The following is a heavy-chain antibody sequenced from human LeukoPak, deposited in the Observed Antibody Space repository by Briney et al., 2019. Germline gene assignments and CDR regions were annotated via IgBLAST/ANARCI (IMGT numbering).Heavy chain of an antibody. Sequence: SETLSLTCTVSGGSISSSSYYWGWIRQPPGKGLEWIGYIYYSGSTNYNPSLKSRVTISVGTSKNQFSLKLSSVTAADTAVYYCARVKVGAVIDYWGQGTLVTVSS. D-gene: IGHD1-26*01. V-gene: IGHV4-61*05. CDR2: IYYSGST. CDR3: ARVKVGAVIDY. J-gene: IGHJ4*02. CDR1: GGSISSSSYY.